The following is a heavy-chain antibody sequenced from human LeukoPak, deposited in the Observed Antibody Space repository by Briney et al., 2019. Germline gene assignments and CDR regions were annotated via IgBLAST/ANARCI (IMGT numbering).Heavy chain of an antibody. V-gene: IGHV3-23*01. CDR3: AKGIWFGSAWDY. CDR1: GFTFSSYA. CDR2: ISGSGGSA. J-gene: IGHJ4*02. Sequence: GGSLRLSCAASGFTFSSYAMSWVRQAPGKGLEWVSAISGSGGSAYYADSVKGRFTISRDNSKNTLYLQMNSLRAEDTAVYYCAKGIWFGSAWDYWGQGTLVTVSS. D-gene: IGHD3-10*01.